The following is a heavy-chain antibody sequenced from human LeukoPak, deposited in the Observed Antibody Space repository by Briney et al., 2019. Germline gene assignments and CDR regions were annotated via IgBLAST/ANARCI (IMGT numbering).Heavy chain of an antibody. V-gene: IGHV1-2*02. CDR1: GYTFTDYF. J-gene: IGHJ3*02. CDR3: ARGPSSVAFDI. D-gene: IGHD6-6*01. CDR2: INTNSGGT. Sequence: ASVKVSCKVSGYTFTDYFMHWLRQAPGQGPEWMGWINTNSGGTKSAHKFLGKVTMTRDTSISTAYMELSRLISDDAAVYYCARGPSSVAFDIWGQGTMVTVSS.